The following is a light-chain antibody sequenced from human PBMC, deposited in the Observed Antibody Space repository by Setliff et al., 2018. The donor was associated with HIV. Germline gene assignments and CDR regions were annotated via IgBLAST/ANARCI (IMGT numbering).Light chain of an antibody. V-gene: IGLV2-14*03. J-gene: IGLJ1*01. Sequence: QSALAQPASVSGSPGQSITISCTGTSGDVGGYNYVSWYQQHPGKAPKLMIYDVSNRPSGISTRFSGSKSGNTASLTISGLQAEDEADYYCSSYTSSSTFYVFGTGTKVTVL. CDR3: SSYTSSSTFYV. CDR1: SGDVGGYNY. CDR2: DVS.